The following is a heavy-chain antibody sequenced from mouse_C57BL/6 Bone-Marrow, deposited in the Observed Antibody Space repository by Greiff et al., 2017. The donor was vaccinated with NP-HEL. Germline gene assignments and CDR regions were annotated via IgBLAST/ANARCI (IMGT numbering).Heavy chain of an antibody. CDR3: ARWGDY. CDR1: GFTFTDYY. Sequence: EVQLMESGGGLVQPGGSLSLSCAASGFTFTDYYMSWVRQPPGKALEWLGFIRNKANGYTTEYSASVKGRFTISRDNSQSILYLQMNARRAEDSATYYCARWGDYWGQGTSVTVSS. J-gene: IGHJ4*01. V-gene: IGHV7-3*01. CDR2: IRNKANGYTT.